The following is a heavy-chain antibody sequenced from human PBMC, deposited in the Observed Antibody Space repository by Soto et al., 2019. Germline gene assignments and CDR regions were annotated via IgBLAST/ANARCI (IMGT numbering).Heavy chain of an antibody. CDR2: INPNGGRT. CDR3: ARDRGGNYASNWFTA. Sequence: QVQLVQSGAEVKKPGASVKVSCKASGYTLTRNYMQWVRQAPGQGLEWMGIINPNGGRTIFAQKFLGRVNMTTDTSTSTVYLELSGLRSEDSAVYYCARDRGGNYASNWFTAGGQGTLVTVSS. CDR1: GYTLTRNY. D-gene: IGHD1-26*01. V-gene: IGHV1-46*01. J-gene: IGHJ5*02.